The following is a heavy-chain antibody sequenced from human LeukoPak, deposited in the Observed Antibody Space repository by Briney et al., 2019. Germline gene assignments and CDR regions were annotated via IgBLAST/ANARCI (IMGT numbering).Heavy chain of an antibody. Sequence: SETLSLTCTVSGYSISSGYYWGWIRQPPGKGLEWIATISHSGSTYYNPSLKSQVTISVDTSKNQFSLKLSSVTAADTAVYYCARGGLDYFDSWGKGTLVTVSS. D-gene: IGHD6-19*01. V-gene: IGHV4-38-2*02. CDR3: ARGGLDYFDS. CDR1: GYSISSGYY. J-gene: IGHJ4*02. CDR2: ISHSGST.